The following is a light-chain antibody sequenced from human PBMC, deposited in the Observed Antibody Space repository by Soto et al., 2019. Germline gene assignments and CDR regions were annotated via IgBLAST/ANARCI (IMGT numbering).Light chain of an antibody. CDR2: DAS. V-gene: IGKV3-11*01. CDR1: QSVSTY. J-gene: IGKJ5*01. Sequence: EVVLTQSPAPLSLSPGERATLSCRASQSVSTYLAWYQQKPGQAPRLFIYDASNRATGIPARFSGSGSGTDFTLTISSLEPEDVAVYYCQQRSKWPITFGQGTRLEIK. CDR3: QQRSKWPIT.